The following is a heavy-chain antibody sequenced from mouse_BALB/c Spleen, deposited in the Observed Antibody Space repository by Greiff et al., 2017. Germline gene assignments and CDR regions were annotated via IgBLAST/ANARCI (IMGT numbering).Heavy chain of an antibody. Sequence: QVQLQQSGAELAKPGASLKMSCKASGYTFTSYWMHWVKQRPGQGLEWIGYINPSTGYTEYNQKFKDKATLTADKSSSTAYMQLSSLTSEDSAVYYCARGDPMDYWGQGTSVTVSS. J-gene: IGHJ4*01. CDR3: ARGDPMDY. V-gene: IGHV1-7*01. CDR2: INPSTGYT. CDR1: GYTFTSYW.